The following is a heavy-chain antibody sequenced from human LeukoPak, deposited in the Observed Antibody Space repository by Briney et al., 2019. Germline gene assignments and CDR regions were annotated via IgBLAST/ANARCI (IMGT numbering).Heavy chain of an antibody. CDR2: TRNKANSYTT. V-gene: IGHV3-72*01. Sequence: GGSLRLSCAASGFTFSDHYMDWVRQAPGKGLEWVGRTRNKANSYTTEYAASVKGRFTISRDDSKNSLYLQMNSLRAEDTAVYYCAKGYDFWSGYVDYWGQGTLVTVSS. CDR3: AKGYDFWSGYVDY. CDR1: GFTFSDHY. D-gene: IGHD3-3*01. J-gene: IGHJ4*02.